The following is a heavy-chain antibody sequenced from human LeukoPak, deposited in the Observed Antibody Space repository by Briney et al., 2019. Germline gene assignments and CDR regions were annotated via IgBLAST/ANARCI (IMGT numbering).Heavy chain of an antibody. Sequence: SETLSLTCTVSGGSLSSYFWSWIRQPPGKGLEWIAYIYYSGSTNYNPSLKSRVTISVDTSKNQFSLKLSSVTAAATAVYYCARQPSSWFTSFDSWGQGTLVTVSS. V-gene: IGHV4-59*01. D-gene: IGHD6-13*01. CDR3: ARQPSSWFTSFDS. J-gene: IGHJ4*02. CDR1: GGSLSSYF. CDR2: IYYSGST.